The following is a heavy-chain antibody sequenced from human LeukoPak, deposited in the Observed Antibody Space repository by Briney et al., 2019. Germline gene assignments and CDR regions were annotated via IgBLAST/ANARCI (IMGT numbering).Heavy chain of an antibody. V-gene: IGHV1-46*01. J-gene: IGHJ4*02. Sequence: GASAKVSCKASGYTFTSYYMHWVRQAPGQGLEWMGIINPSGGSTSYAQKFQGRVTMTRDTSTSTVYMELSSLRSEDTAVYYCARSGTIQPFSSSYFDYWGQGTLVTVSS. CDR1: GYTFTSYY. D-gene: IGHD5-18*01. CDR2: INPSGGST. CDR3: ARSGTIQPFSSSYFDY.